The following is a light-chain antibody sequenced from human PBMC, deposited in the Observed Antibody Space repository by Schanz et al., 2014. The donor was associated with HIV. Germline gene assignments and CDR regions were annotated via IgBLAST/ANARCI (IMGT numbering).Light chain of an antibody. Sequence: QSVLTQSPSVSGAPGQRVTISCTGSSSNIGAGYDVHWYQQLPGTAPKLLIYGNSNRPSGVPDRFSGSGSDTSASLAISGLQSEDEADYYCAGWDDSLNVWVFGGGTKLTVL. J-gene: IGLJ3*02. CDR1: SSNIGAGYD. CDR2: GNS. V-gene: IGLV1-40*01. CDR3: AGWDDSLNVWV.